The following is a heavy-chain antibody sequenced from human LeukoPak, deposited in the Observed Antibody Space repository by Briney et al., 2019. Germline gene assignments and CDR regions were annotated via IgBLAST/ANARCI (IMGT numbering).Heavy chain of an antibody. J-gene: IGHJ3*02. CDR1: GYTFTSYD. V-gene: IGHV1-8*01. D-gene: IGHD7-27*01. Sequence: ASVKVSCKASGYTFTSYDINGVRQATGQGLEWMGWMNPNSGNTGYAQKFQGRVTMTRNTSISTAYMELSSLRSEDTAVYYCARGWVSTDAFDIWGQGTMVTVSS. CDR3: ARGWVSTDAFDI. CDR2: MNPNSGNT.